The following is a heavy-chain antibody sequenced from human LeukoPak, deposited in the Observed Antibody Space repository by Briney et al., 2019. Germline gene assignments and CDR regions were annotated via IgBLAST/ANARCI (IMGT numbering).Heavy chain of an antibody. Sequence: SETLSLTCTVSGGSISSYYWSWIRQPPGKGLEWIGYIYYSGSTNYNPSLKSLVTISVDTSKNQFSLKLNSVTAADTAVYYCARVWNYYYMDVWGKGTTVTVSS. D-gene: IGHD3-3*01. CDR2: IYYSGST. CDR1: GGSISSYY. V-gene: IGHV4-59*01. CDR3: ARVWNYYYMDV. J-gene: IGHJ6*03.